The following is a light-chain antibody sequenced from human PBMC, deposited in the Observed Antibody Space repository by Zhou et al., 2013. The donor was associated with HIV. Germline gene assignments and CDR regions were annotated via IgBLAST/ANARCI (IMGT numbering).Light chain of an antibody. Sequence: DIQMTQSPSSLSASVGDRVTITCRASQGISNSLAWYQQKPGKAPKLLLYAASRLESGVPSRFSGSGSGTDYTLTISSLQPDDFATYYCHQYNSYSQFAFGQGTKLEI. CDR2: AAS. V-gene: IGKV1-NL1*01. CDR3: HQYNSYSQFA. CDR1: QGISNS. J-gene: IGKJ2*01.